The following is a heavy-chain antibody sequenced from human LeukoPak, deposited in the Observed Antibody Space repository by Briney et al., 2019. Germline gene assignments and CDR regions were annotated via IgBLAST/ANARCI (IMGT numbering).Heavy chain of an antibody. CDR2: IYYSGST. CDR3: ARRRDDYTQPLDC. V-gene: IGHV4-31*03. J-gene: IGHJ4*02. D-gene: IGHD5-24*01. CDR1: GGSISRDDHY. Sequence: SETLSLTCTVSGGSISRDDHYWSWIRQHPGKSLEWIGYIYYSGSTYYNPSLKSRVTISVDTSKNQFSLKLTSVTAADTAVYYCARRRDDYTQPLDCWGQGTLVTVSS.